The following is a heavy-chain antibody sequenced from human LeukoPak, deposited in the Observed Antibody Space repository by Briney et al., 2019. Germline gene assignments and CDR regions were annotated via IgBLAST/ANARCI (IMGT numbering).Heavy chain of an antibody. D-gene: IGHD4-17*01. J-gene: IGHJ5*02. Sequence: ASVKVSCEASGYTFTGYYMHWVRQAPGQGLEWMGWINPNSGGTNYAQKFQGRVTMTRDTSISTAYMELSRLRSDDTAVYYCARDQGATVTTGWFDPWGQGTLVTVSS. CDR1: GYTFTGYY. V-gene: IGHV1-2*02. CDR3: ARDQGATVTTGWFDP. CDR2: INPNSGGT.